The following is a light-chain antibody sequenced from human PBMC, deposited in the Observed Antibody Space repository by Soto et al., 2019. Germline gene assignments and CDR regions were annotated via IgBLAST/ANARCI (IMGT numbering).Light chain of an antibody. CDR2: AAS. V-gene: IGKV1-9*01. J-gene: IGKJ3*01. Sequence: IQLTQSPSSLSASVGDRVTITCWASQGISSYLAWYQQKPGKAPKLLIYAASTLQSGVPSRFSGSGSGTDFTLTISSLQPEDFATYYCQHLNSYPPFTFGPGTKVDIK. CDR1: QGISSY. CDR3: QHLNSYPPFT.